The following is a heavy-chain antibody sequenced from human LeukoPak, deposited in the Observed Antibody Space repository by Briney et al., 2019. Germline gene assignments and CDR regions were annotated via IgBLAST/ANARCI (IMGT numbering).Heavy chain of an antibody. D-gene: IGHD3-22*01. CDR1: GFTVSSNY. Sequence: GGSLRLSCAASGFTVSSNYMSWVRQAPGKGLEWVSVIYSGGSTYYADSVKGRFTISRDNSKNTLYLQMNSLRAEDTAVYYCARDRHYYDSSGSDAFDIWGQGTMVTVSS. CDR2: IYSGGST. CDR3: ARDRHYYDSSGSDAFDI. J-gene: IGHJ3*02. V-gene: IGHV3-53*01.